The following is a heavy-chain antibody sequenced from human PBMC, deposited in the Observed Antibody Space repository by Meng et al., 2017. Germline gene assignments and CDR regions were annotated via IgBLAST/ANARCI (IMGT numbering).Heavy chain of an antibody. J-gene: IGHJ4*02. CDR3: AKLIAPSAY. D-gene: IGHD2/OR15-2a*01. CDR2: IGGSGGST. Sequence: LVESGGGLGQPWGSLRLSCAASGFTFSSYGMTWVRQAPGKGLEWVSAIGGSGGSTYYADSVKGRFTISRDNSKNTLYLQMNSLRVEDTAVYYCAKLIAPSAYWGQGTLVTVSS. CDR1: GFTFSSYG. V-gene: IGHV3-23*04.